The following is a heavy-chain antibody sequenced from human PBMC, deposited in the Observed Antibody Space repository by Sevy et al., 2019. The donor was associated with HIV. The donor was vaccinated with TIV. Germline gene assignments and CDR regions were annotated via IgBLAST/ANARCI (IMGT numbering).Heavy chain of an antibody. J-gene: IGHJ4*02. Sequence: ASVKVSCKASGYTFTSYGISWVRQAPGQGLERMGWISAYNGNTNYAQKLQGRVTMTTDTSTSTAYMELRSLRSDDTAVYYCARMSRIVVVPAAIGDYWGQGTLVTVSS. CDR3: ARMSRIVVVPAAIGDY. CDR2: ISAYNGNT. V-gene: IGHV1-18*01. D-gene: IGHD2-2*02. CDR1: GYTFTSYG.